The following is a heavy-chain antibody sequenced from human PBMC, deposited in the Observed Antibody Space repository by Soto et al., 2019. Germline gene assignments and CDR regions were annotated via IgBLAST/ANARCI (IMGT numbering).Heavy chain of an antibody. CDR3: ARDDYKDGGNNWFDP. J-gene: IGHJ5*02. CDR2: MYTKERA. CDR1: GGSVSSGSFS. V-gene: IGHV4-61*02. Sequence: PAETLSLTCTASGGSVSSGSFSGSWIRQPAGKGLEWIGRMYTKERANYNLSFTSRVTMSVDTSKNQFSLRLNAVTAADTAVYYCARDDYKDGGNNWFDPWGQGTLVTVSS. D-gene: IGHD3-16*01.